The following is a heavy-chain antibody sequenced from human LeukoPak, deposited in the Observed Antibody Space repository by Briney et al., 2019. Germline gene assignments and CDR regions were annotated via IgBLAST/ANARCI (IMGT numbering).Heavy chain of an antibody. CDR1: GGSFSGYY. D-gene: IGHD6-6*01. V-gene: IGHV4-34*01. J-gene: IGHJ5*02. Sequence: SETLSLTCAVYGGSFSGYYWSWIRQPPGKGLEWIGEINHSGSTNYNPSLESRVTISVDTSKNQFSLKLSSVTAADTAVYYCAGSIARRPDPWGQGTLVTVSS. CDR3: AGSIARRPDP. CDR2: INHSGST.